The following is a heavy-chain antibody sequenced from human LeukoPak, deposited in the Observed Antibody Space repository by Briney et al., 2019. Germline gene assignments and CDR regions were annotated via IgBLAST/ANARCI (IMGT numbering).Heavy chain of an antibody. D-gene: IGHD1/OR15-1a*01. V-gene: IGHV4-59*01. CDR2: IYNSGST. CDR3: AKNRRRFDP. CDR1: GGSISSYY. Sequence: PSETLSLTCTVSGGSISSYYWNWIRQPPGKGLEWIGYIYNSGSTNNNPSLKSRVTISVDTSKNQFSLKLSSVTAADTAVYYCAKNRRRFDPWGQGTLVTVSS. J-gene: IGHJ5*02.